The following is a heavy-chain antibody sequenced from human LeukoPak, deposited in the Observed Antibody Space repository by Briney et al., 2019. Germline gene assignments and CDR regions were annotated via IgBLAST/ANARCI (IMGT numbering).Heavy chain of an antibody. J-gene: IGHJ3*02. CDR2: ISVSGLST. CDR3: EKNHDSNGYHTDDAFDI. D-gene: IGHD3-22*01. V-gene: IGHV3-23*01. CDR1: GFTFSSYA. Sequence: PGGSLRLSCVASGFTFSSYAMNWVRQAPGKWLEWVSVISVSGLSTYYADSVKGRFTISRDISKNPLYLQIKSLRAEDTGVYYCEKNHDSNGYHTDDAFDIWGQGTMVTVSS.